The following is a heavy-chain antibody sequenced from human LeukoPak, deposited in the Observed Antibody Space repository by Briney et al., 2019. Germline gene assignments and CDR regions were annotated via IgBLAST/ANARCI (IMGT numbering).Heavy chain of an antibody. CDR2: IYYDGRT. Sequence: SETLSLTCSVSGGSITNKNYYWGWIRQPPGKGLEWIGNIYYDGRTYYNPSLKSRVTISVDTSKNQFSLKVTSVTAADTAVYYCARAAAPGDAFDIWGQGTMVTVSS. J-gene: IGHJ3*02. V-gene: IGHV4-39*07. CDR3: ARAAAPGDAFDI. D-gene: IGHD2-15*01. CDR1: GGSITNKNYY.